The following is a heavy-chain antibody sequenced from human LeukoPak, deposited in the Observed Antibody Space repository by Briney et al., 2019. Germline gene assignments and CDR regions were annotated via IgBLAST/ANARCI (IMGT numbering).Heavy chain of an antibody. CDR1: GFTFDDYA. Sequence: GGSLRLSCAASGFTFDDYAMPWVRQAPGKGLEWVSGISWNSGSIGYADSVKGRFTISKDNSKNTLYLQMNTLRAEDTAVYYCAKESAMIGEPLFDYWGQGTLVTVSS. CDR3: AKESAMIGEPLFDY. J-gene: IGHJ4*02. V-gene: IGHV3-9*01. D-gene: IGHD5-12*01. CDR2: ISWNSGSI.